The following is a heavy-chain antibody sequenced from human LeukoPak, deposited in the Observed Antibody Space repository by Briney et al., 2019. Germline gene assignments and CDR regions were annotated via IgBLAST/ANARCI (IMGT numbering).Heavy chain of an antibody. Sequence: SGGSLRLSCAASGFTCSSYAMHWARQAPGKGLEWVAVISYDGSNKYYADSVKGRFTISRDNSKNTLYLQMNSLRAEDTAVYYCARAREDSYGDYAQPTDNWFDPWGQGTLVTVSS. CDR3: ARAREDSYGDYAQPTDNWFDP. CDR1: GFTCSSYA. CDR2: ISYDGSNK. V-gene: IGHV3-30-3*01. J-gene: IGHJ5*02. D-gene: IGHD4-17*01.